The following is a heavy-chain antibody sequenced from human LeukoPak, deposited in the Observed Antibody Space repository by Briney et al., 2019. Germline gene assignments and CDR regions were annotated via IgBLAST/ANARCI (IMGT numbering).Heavy chain of an antibody. CDR3: ARARYLNFDY. D-gene: IGHD3-9*01. V-gene: IGHV4-61*10. J-gene: IGHJ4*02. Sequence: PSETLSLTCTVSGGSISSGSYYWSWIRQPAGKGLEWIGYIYYSGSTNYNPSLKSRVTISVDTSKSQFSLKLSSVTAADTAVYYCARARYLNFDYWGQGTLVTVSS. CDR2: IYYSGST. CDR1: GGSISSGSYY.